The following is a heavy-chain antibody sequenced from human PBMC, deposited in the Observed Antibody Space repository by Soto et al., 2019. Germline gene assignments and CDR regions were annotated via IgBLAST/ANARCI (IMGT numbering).Heavy chain of an antibody. CDR1: GDSISSDNW. J-gene: IGHJ4*02. CDR2: IYHSGGT. Sequence: QVQLQESGPGLVKPSGTLSLTCAVSGDSISSDNWWSWVRQPPGKGLEWIGEIYHSGGTNYNPSLKSRVTISVAKSKNQFSLKLNSVTAADTALYYCARDKGYGSSWHDYWGQGTLVTVSS. D-gene: IGHD6-13*01. CDR3: ARDKGYGSSWHDY. V-gene: IGHV4-4*02.